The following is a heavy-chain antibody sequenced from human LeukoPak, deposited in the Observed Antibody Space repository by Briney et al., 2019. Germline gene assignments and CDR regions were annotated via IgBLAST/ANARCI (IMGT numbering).Heavy chain of an antibody. CDR3: ARSRSGGSRSPVSIGSYYYYYMDV. Sequence: SETLSLTCTVSGGSISSSSYYWGWIRQPPGKGLEWIGSIYYSGSTYYNPSLKSRVTISVDTSKNQFSLKLSSVTAADTAVYYCARSRSGGSRSPVSIGSYYYYYMDVWGKGTTVTVSS. J-gene: IGHJ6*03. CDR2: IYYSGST. V-gene: IGHV4-39*01. D-gene: IGHD2-15*01. CDR1: GGSISSSSYY.